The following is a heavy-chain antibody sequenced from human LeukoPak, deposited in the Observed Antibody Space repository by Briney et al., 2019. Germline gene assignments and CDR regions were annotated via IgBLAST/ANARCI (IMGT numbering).Heavy chain of an antibody. J-gene: IGHJ5*02. D-gene: IGHD1-1*01. CDR2: ISSSSSYI. Sequence: GGSLRLSCAASGFTFSSYSMNWVRQAPGKGLEWVSSISSSSSYIYYADSVKGRFTISRDNAKNSLYLQMNSLRAEDTAVYYCARGVLEYNWNDGDWFDPCGQGTLVTVSS. CDR1: GFTFSSYS. CDR3: ARGVLEYNWNDGDWFDP. V-gene: IGHV3-21*01.